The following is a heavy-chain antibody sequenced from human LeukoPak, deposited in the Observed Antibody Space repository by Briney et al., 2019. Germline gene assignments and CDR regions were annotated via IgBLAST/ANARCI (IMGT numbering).Heavy chain of an antibody. V-gene: IGHV3-33*01. CDR2: IWYDGSNK. CDR3: AREGPRGNSQFDY. J-gene: IGHJ4*02. CDR1: GFTFSSYG. Sequence: GGSLILSCAASGFTFSSYGMHWVRQAPGKGLEWVALIWYDGSNKYYADSVKGRLTISRDNSKNTLYLQMNSLRAEDTAVYYCAREGPRGNSQFDYWGQGTLVTVSS. D-gene: IGHD2/OR15-2a*01.